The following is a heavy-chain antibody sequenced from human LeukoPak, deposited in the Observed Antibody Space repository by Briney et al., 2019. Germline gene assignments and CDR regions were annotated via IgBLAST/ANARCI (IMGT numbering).Heavy chain of an antibody. J-gene: IGHJ4*02. CDR2: ISGSGAST. CDR1: GFTFSSYA. V-gene: IGHV3-23*01. CDR3: AKPQLVRGDFDY. D-gene: IGHD6-13*01. Sequence: GGSLGLSCAASGFTFSSYAVSWVRQAPGKGLEWVSAISGSGASTYYADSVKGRFTISRDNSKNTLYLQMNSLRAEDTAVYYCAKPQLVRGDFDYWGQGTLVTVSS.